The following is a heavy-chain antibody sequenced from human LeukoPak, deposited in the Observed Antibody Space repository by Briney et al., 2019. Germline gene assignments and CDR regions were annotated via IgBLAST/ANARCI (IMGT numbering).Heavy chain of an antibody. CDR1: WITFCNLL. J-gene: IGHJ4*02. CDR2: ISNSGNTK. CDR3: AAVIDY. V-gene: IGHV3-48*03. Sequence: RGSFRLLFSAFWITFCNLLMNLNGPAPRERPEWISYISNSGNTKYYADSVKGRFCISRDKAKNSVYLQMNNLRAEDTAVYSCAAVIDYWGQGTLVTVSS.